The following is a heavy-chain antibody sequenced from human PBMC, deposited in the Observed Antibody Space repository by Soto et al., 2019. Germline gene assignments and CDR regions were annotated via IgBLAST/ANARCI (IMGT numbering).Heavy chain of an antibody. CDR2: IYYSGST. CDR3: ARHGEQQLAYLDY. CDR1: GGSIIRSSYY. Sequence: KSSETLSLTCTVSGGSIIRSSYYWVWIRQPPGKGLEWIGSIYYSGSTYYNPSLKSRVTISVDTSKNQFSLKLSSVTAADTAVYYCARHGEQQLAYLDYWGQGTLVTVS. D-gene: IGHD6-13*01. V-gene: IGHV4-39*01. J-gene: IGHJ4*02.